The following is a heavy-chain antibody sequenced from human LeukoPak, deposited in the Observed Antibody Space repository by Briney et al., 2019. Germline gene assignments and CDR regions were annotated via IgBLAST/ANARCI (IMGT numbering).Heavy chain of an antibody. CDR2: ITGSGGST. CDR3: ARDPLEYFGSGSYARFDY. J-gene: IGHJ4*02. CDR1: GFTFSRHT. D-gene: IGHD3-10*01. V-gene: IGHV3-23*01. Sequence: PGGSLRLSCAASGFTFSRHTINWVRQAPGKGLEWVSVITGSGGSTYYADFVKGRFTISRDNSKNTLYLQMNSLRADDTAVYFCARDPLEYFGSGSYARFDYWGQGTLVSVSS.